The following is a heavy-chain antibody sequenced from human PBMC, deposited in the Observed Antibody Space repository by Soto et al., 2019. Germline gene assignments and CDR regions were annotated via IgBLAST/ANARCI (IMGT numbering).Heavy chain of an antibody. V-gene: IGHV4-4*02. J-gene: IGHJ6*02. CDR3: ARAGDFYYGMDV. Sequence: SETLSLTCAVSGGSFSSSNWWNWVRQPPGKGLEWIGEIYHSGSTNYNPSLKSRVTMSADKSKNQFSLRLSSVTAADTAVYYCARAGDFYYGMDVWGQGTTVTVS. CDR1: GGSFSSSNW. CDR2: IYHSGST. D-gene: IGHD3-10*01.